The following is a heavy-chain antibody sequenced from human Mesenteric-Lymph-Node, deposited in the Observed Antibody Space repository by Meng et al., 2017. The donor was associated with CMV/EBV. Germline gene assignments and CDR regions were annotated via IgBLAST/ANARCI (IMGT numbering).Heavy chain of an antibody. V-gene: IGHV4-59*01. CDR1: GGSMSGYY. J-gene: IGHJ5*02. Sequence: GSLRLSCTVSGGSMSGYYWNWIRQPPGKGLEWIGYIYYSGSTNYNPSLKSRVTISVDTSKKLFSLKLSSVTAADTAVYYCARGGAGLNWFDPWGQGTLVTVSS. D-gene: IGHD1-26*01. CDR2: IYYSGST. CDR3: ARGGAGLNWFDP.